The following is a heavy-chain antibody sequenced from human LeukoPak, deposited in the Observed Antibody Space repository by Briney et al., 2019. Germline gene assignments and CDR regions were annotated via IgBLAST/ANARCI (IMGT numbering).Heavy chain of an antibody. J-gene: IGHJ4*02. V-gene: IGHV3-73*01. CDR1: GFTFSGSA. D-gene: IGHD3-9*01. CDR3: TPSLYDILTGSDY. CDR2: IRSKANSYAT. Sequence: GGSLRLSCAASGFTFSGSAMHGVREASGKGLEWVGRIRSKANSYATAYAASVKGRFTISRDDSKNTAYLQMNSLKTEDTAVYYCTPSLYDILTGSDYWGQGTLVIVSS.